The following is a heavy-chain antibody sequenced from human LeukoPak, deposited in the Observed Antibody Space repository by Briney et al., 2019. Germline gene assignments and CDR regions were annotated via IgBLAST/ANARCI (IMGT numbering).Heavy chain of an antibody. CDR1: GGSISSSNW. V-gene: IGHV4-4*02. CDR3: ARGMVYAIYNWFDP. CDR2: IYHSGST. J-gene: IGHJ5*02. Sequence: PSGTLSLTCAVSGGSISSSNWWSWVRQPPGKGLEWIGEIYHSGSTNYNPSLKSRVTISVDTSKNQFSLKLSSVTAADTAVYYCARGMVYAIYNWFDPWGQGTLVTVSS. D-gene: IGHD2-8*01.